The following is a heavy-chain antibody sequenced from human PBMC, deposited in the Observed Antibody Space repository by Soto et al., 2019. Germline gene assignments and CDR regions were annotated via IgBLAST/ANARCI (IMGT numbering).Heavy chain of an antibody. CDR3: XXXXPY. CDR1: GFTFSSYG. J-gene: IGHJ4*02. CDR2: IWFDGSNK. Sequence: QVQLVESGGGVVQPGRSLRLSCAASGFTFSSYGMHWVRQAPGKGLXXGAVIWFDGSNKFYADSVKGRFTISRDNSKNTVXLXXXXXXXXXXXXXXXXXXXPYWXXGTLV. V-gene: IGHV3-33*01.